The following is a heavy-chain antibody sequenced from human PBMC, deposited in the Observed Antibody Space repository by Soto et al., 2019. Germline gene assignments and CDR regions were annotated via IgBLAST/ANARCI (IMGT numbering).Heavy chain of an antibody. D-gene: IGHD3-10*01. Sequence: GGSLRLSCAASGLTVSNAYMAWVRQAPGMGLEWVSVIYDNGTTYHADSVKGRFTISRDTSTNTLSLQMDSLRAEDTAVYYCVRPLPSGRNYGLDVWGQGTTVTVSS. V-gene: IGHV3-53*01. CDR3: VRPLPSGRNYGLDV. CDR2: IYDNGTT. CDR1: GLTVSNAY. J-gene: IGHJ6*02.